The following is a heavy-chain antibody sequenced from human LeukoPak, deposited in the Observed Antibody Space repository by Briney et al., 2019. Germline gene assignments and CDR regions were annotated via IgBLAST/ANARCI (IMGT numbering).Heavy chain of an antibody. CDR1: GSTFSSYS. J-gene: IGHJ5*02. D-gene: IGHD6-6*01. CDR3: ARDLRKSSLSP. CDR2: ISSSSSYI. V-gene: IGHV3-21*01. Sequence: GSLRLSCAASGSTFSSYSMNWVRQAPGKGLGWVSSISSSSSYIYYADSVKGRFTISRDNAKNSLYLQMNSLRAEDTAVYYCARDLRKSSLSPWGQGTLVTVSS.